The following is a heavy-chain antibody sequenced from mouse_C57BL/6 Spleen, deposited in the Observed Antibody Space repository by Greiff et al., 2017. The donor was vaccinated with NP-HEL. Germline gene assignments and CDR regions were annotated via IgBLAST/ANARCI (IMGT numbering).Heavy chain of an antibody. Sequence: QVQLQQSGPELVKPGASVKISCKASGYSFTSYYIHWVKQRPGPGLEWIGWIYPGSGNTKYNEKFKGKATLTADTSSSTAYMQLSSLTSEDSAVYYCARSLDGYYWFAYWGQGTLVTVSA. V-gene: IGHV1-66*01. CDR2: IYPGSGNT. D-gene: IGHD2-3*01. CDR3: ARSLDGYYWFAY. CDR1: GYSFTSYY. J-gene: IGHJ3*01.